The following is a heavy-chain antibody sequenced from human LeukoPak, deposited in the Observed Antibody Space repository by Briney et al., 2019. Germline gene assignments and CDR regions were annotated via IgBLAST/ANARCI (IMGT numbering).Heavy chain of an antibody. V-gene: IGHV3-30*04. CDR1: GFTFSSYA. D-gene: IGHD3-16*02. CDR2: ISYDGSNK. Sequence: GGSLRLSCAASGFTFSSYAMHWVRQAPGKGLEWVAVISYDGSNKYYADSVKGRFTISRDNSKNTLYLQMNSLRAEDTAVYYCAKDKAIVPEGFDYWGQGTLVTVSS. J-gene: IGHJ4*02. CDR3: AKDKAIVPEGFDY.